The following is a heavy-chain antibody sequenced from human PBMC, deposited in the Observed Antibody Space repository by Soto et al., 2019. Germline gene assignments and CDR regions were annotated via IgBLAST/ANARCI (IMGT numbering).Heavy chain of an antibody. J-gene: IGHJ5*02. V-gene: IGHV4-31*03. CDR3: ARTLEWSQFDP. CDR2: IYYSGST. Sequence: SETPSLTCTVSGDSISSGGYYWSWIGQHPGKGLEWIGYIYYSGSTYYNPSLKSRVTILVDTSKNHFSLKLSSVTAADTAVYYCARTLEWSQFDPWGQGTLVTVSS. CDR1: GDSISSGGYY. D-gene: IGHD3-3*01.